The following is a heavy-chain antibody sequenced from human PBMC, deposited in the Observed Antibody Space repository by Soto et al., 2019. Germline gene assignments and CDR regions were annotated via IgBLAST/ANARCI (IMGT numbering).Heavy chain of an antibody. CDR1: GGTFSSYA. D-gene: IGHD4-4*01. CDR3: ASRDYSNDYYYYGMDV. V-gene: IGHV1-69*13. CDR2: IIPIFGTA. J-gene: IGHJ6*02. Sequence: ASVKVSCKASGGTFSSYAIRWVRQAPGQGLEWMGGIIPIFGTANYAQKFQGRVTITADESTSTAYMELSSLRSEDTAVYYCASRDYSNDYYYYGMDVWGQGTTVTVSS.